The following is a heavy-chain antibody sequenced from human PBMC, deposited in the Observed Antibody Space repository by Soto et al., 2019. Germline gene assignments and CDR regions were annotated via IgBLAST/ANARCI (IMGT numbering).Heavy chain of an antibody. D-gene: IGHD1-1*01. J-gene: IGHJ4*02. CDR2: ISSSGDYI. CDR1: FWGYA. CDR3: ARGDAYNSFDY. V-gene: IGHV3-21*01. Sequence: FWGYAVCLVRQAPGKGLEWVSSISSSGDYIYYADSVKGRFTISRDNAKNSLYLQMSSLRAGDTAMFYCARGDAYNSFDYWGQGALVTVSS.